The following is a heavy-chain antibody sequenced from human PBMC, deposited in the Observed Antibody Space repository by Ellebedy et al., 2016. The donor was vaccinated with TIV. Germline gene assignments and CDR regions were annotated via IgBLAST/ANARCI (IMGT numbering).Heavy chain of an antibody. Sequence: GESLKISCAASGFSFRSYWMTWVRQAPGKGLEWVANIYQDGSQKYYVDSVEGRFTISRDNAKNSLYLQMKSLRVDDTAVYYCARSGSYGDYAVQVNNWFDSWGQGTPVTVSP. J-gene: IGHJ5*01. CDR2: IYQDGSQK. CDR1: GFSFRSYW. V-gene: IGHV3-7*01. CDR3: ARSGSYGDYAVQVNNWFDS. D-gene: IGHD4-17*01.